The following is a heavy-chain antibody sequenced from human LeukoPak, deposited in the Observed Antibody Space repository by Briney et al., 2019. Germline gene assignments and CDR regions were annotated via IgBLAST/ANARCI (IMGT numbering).Heavy chain of an antibody. V-gene: IGHV3-66*01. D-gene: IGHD1-20*01. CDR1: GFTVSSNY. J-gene: IGHJ4*02. Sequence: PGGSLRLSCAASGFTVSSNYMSWVRQAPGKGLEWVSVIYSGGSTYYADSVKGRFTISRDNSKNTLYLQMNSLRAEDTAVYYCARGGSITGTGFDYWGQGTLVTVSS. CDR3: ARGGSITGTGFDY. CDR2: IYSGGST.